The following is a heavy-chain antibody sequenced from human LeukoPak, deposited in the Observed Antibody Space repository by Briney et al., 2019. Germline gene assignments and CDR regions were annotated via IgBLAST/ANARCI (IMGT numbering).Heavy chain of an antibody. D-gene: IGHD2/OR15-2a*01. CDR1: GASIRSYY. J-gene: IGHJ5*02. CDR3: ARDGEDILSNWFDP. CDR2: IYSSGST. Sequence: SETLSLTCTVSGASIRSYYWSWIRQSAGKGPEWIGRIYSSGSTNYNPSLKSRITISRDTSKNEVSLNMRSVTAADTAVHYCARDGEDILSNWFDPWGQGILVTVSS. V-gene: IGHV4-4*07.